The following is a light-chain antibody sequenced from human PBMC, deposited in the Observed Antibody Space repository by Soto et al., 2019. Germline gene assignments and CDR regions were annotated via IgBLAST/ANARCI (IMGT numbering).Light chain of an antibody. CDR3: FSYTTSSAPYV. J-gene: IGLJ1*01. CDR1: TSDLGGYNY. Sequence: QSALTQPASVSGSPGQSITISCTGTTSDLGGYNYVSWYQQHPGKVPKLMIYEVSNRPSGVSNRLSGSKSGNTASLTISGLQAEDEAAYYCFSYTTSSAPYVFGTGTKVTVL. CDR2: EVS. V-gene: IGLV2-14*01.